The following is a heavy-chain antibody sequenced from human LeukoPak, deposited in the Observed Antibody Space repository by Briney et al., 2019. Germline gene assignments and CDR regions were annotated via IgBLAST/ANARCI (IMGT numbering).Heavy chain of an antibody. CDR3: ARGGRGYSGYASFDY. Sequence: PGGSLRLSCAASGYTFSSYAMSWVRQAPGKGLEWVPYISSSGNTIYYADSVKGRFTISRDNANNSLYLQMNSLRAEDMAVYYCARGGRGYSGYASFDYWGQGTLVTVSS. J-gene: IGHJ4*02. CDR1: GYTFSSYA. D-gene: IGHD5-12*01. CDR2: ISSSGNTI. V-gene: IGHV3-48*03.